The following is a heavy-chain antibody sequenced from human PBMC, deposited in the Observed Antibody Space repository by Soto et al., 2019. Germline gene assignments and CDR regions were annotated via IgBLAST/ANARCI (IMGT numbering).Heavy chain of an antibody. CDR3: ARAVTGYCSGGSCYYYYYMDV. J-gene: IGHJ6*03. CDR1: GFTFSDYY. CDR2: ISSSGSTI. D-gene: IGHD2-15*01. V-gene: IGHV3-11*01. Sequence: PGGSLRLSCADSGFTFSDYYMSWIRQAPGKGLEWVSYISSSGSTIYYADSVKGRFTISRDNAKNSLYLQMNSLRAEDTAVYYCARAVTGYCSGGSCYYYYYMDVWGKGTTVTVSS.